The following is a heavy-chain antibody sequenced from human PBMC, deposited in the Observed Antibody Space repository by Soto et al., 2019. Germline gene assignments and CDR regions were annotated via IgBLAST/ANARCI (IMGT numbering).Heavy chain of an antibody. J-gene: IGHJ3*02. CDR3: VGCSGGSCYHAFDI. CDR1: SGSISSSNW. V-gene: IGHV4-4*02. Sequence: QVQLQESGPGLVKPSGTLSLTCAVSSGSISSSNWWSWVRQPPGKGLEWIGEIYHSGSTNYNPSLKSRVTRAVDKSKNQFSLKLSSVTAADTAVYYCVGCSGGSCYHAFDIWGQGTMVTVSS. D-gene: IGHD2-15*01. CDR2: IYHSGST.